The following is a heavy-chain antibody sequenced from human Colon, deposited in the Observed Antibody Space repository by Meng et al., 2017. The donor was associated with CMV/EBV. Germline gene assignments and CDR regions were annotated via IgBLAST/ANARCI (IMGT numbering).Heavy chain of an antibody. CDR2: IHWDDDK. J-gene: IGHJ4*02. CDR3: ARHSLTILTD. D-gene: IGHD2-8*02. Sequence: TLKGSGPALVKPTQTLTLTGTFSGFSLTTTGAGVAWVRQPPGKAPELLALIHWDDDKRYSPSLKNRLNITKDTSKNQVVLSMTDLDPADTGTFYCARHSLTILTDWGQGALVTVSS. CDR1: GFSLTTTGAG. V-gene: IGHV2-5*02.